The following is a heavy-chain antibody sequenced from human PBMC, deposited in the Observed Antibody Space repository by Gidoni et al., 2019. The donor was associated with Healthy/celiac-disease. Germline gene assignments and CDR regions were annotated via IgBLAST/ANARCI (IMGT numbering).Heavy chain of an antibody. Sequence: QVQLVQSGAEVKKPGASVKVSCKASGYTFTSSYMHWVRQAPGQGLEWRGIINPRGCSVRYAQKFQGRGTMTRHTSTSTVYMELSRLRSEDTAVYYCARPKYYYYSSGYYGFDYWGQGTLVTVSS. CDR1: GYTFTSSY. CDR3: ARPKYYYYSSGYYGFDY. J-gene: IGHJ4*02. V-gene: IGHV1-46*03. CDR2: INPRGCSV. D-gene: IGHD3-22*01.